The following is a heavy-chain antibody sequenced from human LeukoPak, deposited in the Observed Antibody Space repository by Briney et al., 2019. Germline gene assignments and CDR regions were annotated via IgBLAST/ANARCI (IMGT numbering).Heavy chain of an antibody. CDR2: IWYDGSNK. V-gene: IGHV3-33*01. CDR3: ARGRGMVITGDASDI. Sequence: GGSPRLSCAASGFTFSHYGMHWVRQAPGKGLEWVAVIWYDGSNKYYADSVKGRFTISRENSKNMMYLQMNSLRAEDTAVYYCARGRGMVITGDASDIWGQGTMVTVSS. J-gene: IGHJ3*02. D-gene: IGHD2-21*01. CDR1: GFTFSHYG.